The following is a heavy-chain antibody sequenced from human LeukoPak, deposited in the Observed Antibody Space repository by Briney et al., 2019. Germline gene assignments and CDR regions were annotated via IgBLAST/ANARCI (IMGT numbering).Heavy chain of an antibody. Sequence: GGSLRLSCAPSGFTFSRHGMHWVRQAPGKGLEWVAIISNDGGRKYYAHSVEGRFTISRDNSKNTLYLQMDSLRAEDTAVYYCARDRAWNYFDYWGQGTLVTVSS. D-gene: IGHD3-3*01. CDR3: ARDRAWNYFDY. V-gene: IGHV3-30*03. CDR1: GFTFSRHG. CDR2: ISNDGGRK. J-gene: IGHJ4*02.